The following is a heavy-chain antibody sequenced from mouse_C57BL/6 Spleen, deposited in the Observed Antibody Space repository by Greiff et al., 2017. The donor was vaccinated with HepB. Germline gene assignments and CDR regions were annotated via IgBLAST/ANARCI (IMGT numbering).Heavy chain of an antibody. CDR3: ARRIGAGVATPYYAMDY. Sequence: VQLQQPGAELVMPGASVKLSCKASGYTFTSYWMHWVKQRPGQGLEWIGEIDPSDSYTNYNQKFKGKSTLTVDKSSSTAYMQLSSLTSEDSAVYYWARRIGAGVATPYYAMDYWGQGTSVTVSS. CDR1: GYTFTSYW. CDR2: IDPSDSYT. J-gene: IGHJ4*01. V-gene: IGHV1-69*01. D-gene: IGHD1-1*01.